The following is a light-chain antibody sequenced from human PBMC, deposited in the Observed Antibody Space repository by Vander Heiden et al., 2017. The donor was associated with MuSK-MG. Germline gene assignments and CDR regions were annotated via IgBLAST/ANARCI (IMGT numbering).Light chain of an antibody. V-gene: IGKV3-15*01. Sequence: EIVMTQSPATLSVSPGERATLSCRASQSVSSNLAWYQQKPGQAPRLLIYGASTRATGTPARFSGSGSGTEFTLTISSLQSEDFAIYYCQQYNNWPPRITFGPGTKADIK. CDR2: GAS. CDR1: QSVSSN. J-gene: IGKJ3*01. CDR3: QQYNNWPPRIT.